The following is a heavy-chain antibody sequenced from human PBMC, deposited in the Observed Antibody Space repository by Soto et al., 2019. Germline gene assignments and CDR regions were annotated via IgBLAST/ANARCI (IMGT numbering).Heavy chain of an antibody. CDR2: ISWNSGSI. CDR3: AKVSRGSFHLCSGGSCYGGYFDY. J-gene: IGHJ4*02. Sequence: EVQLVESGGGLVQPGRSLRLSCAASGFTFDDYAMHWVRQAPGKGLEWVSGISWNSGSIGYADSVKGRFTISRDNAKNSLYLQMNSLRAEDTALYYCAKVSRGSFHLCSGGSCYGGYFDYWGQGTLVTVSS. D-gene: IGHD2-15*01. CDR1: GFTFDDYA. V-gene: IGHV3-9*01.